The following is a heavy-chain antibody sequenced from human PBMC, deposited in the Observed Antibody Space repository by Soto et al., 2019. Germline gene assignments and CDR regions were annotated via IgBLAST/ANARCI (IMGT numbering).Heavy chain of an antibody. D-gene: IGHD3-9*01. CDR3: AKTESFNGYYNAFDS. CDR2: VSGGGGST. J-gene: IGHJ4*02. Sequence: PGGSLRLSCAASGFSFAGYAVAWVRQAPGEGLEWVSTVSGGGGSTYYADSVKGRFTISRDNSGNTVYLQMNSLNAGDTALYYCAKTESFNGYYNAFDSWGQGTRVTVSS. V-gene: IGHV3-23*01. CDR1: GFSFAGYA.